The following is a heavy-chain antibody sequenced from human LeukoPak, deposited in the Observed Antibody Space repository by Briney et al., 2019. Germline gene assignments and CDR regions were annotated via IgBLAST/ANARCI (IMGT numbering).Heavy chain of an antibody. CDR3: ARAREALDAFDI. V-gene: IGHV3-7*01. J-gene: IGHJ3*02. D-gene: IGHD1-26*01. Sequence: GGSLRLSCAAPGFTFSSYWMSWVRQAPGKGLEWVANIKQDGSEKYYVDSVKGRFTISRDNAKNSLYLQMNSLRAEDTAVYYCARAREALDAFDIWGQGTMVTVSS. CDR1: GFTFSSYW. CDR2: IKQDGSEK.